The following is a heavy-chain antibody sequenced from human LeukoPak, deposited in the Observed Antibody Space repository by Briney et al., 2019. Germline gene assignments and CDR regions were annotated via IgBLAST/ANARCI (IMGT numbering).Heavy chain of an antibody. CDR2: IWYDGSNK. V-gene: IGHV3-33*06. J-gene: IGHJ5*02. D-gene: IGHD3-10*01. CDR3: AQDYGSGSYYNWFDP. Sequence: GGSLRLSCAASGFTFSSYGMHWVRQAPGKGLEWVAVIWYDGSNKYYADSVKGRFTISRDNSKNTLYLQMNSLRAEDTAVYYCAQDYGSGSYYNWFDPWGQGTLVTVSS. CDR1: GFTFSSYG.